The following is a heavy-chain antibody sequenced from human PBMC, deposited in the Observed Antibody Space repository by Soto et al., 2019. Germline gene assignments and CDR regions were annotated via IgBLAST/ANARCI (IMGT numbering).Heavy chain of an antibody. Sequence: SETLSLTCTVSGASISNYYWTWIRQPPGKGLEWIGHIHQRGITHYNPSLKSRVAISVDTSEDQFSLRLTSVAAADTALYYCARGGYCSGGTCYPPIFDFWGQGVLVTVSS. V-gene: IGHV4-59*01. CDR2: IHQRGIT. J-gene: IGHJ4*02. D-gene: IGHD2-15*01. CDR1: GASISNYY. CDR3: ARGGYCSGGTCYPPIFDF.